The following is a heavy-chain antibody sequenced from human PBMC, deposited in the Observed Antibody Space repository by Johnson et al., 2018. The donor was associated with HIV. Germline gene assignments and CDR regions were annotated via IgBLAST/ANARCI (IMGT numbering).Heavy chain of an antibody. CDR1: GFTFSSYA. CDR2: ISYDGSNN. D-gene: IGHD1-7*01. V-gene: IGHV3-30*04. Sequence: VHLVESGGGVVQPGRSLRLSCAASGFTFSSYAMHWVRQAPGKGLEWVAVISYDGSNNYYADSVKGRFTISRDNSKNTLYLQMNSLRAEDTAVYYCARNQGRRNYYDAFDIWGQGTMVTVSS. CDR3: ARNQGRRNYYDAFDI. J-gene: IGHJ3*02.